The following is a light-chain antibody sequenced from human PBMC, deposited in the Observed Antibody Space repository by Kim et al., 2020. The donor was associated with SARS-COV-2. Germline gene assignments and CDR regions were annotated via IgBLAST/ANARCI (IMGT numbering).Light chain of an antibody. Sequence: SVSPGERATRSCRASQSVSSNLAWYQQKPGQAPRLLIYGASTRATGIPARFSGSGSGTEFTLTISSLQSEDFAVYHCQQYNKWQYTFGQGTKLEI. V-gene: IGKV3-15*01. J-gene: IGKJ2*01. CDR3: QQYNKWQYT. CDR1: QSVSSN. CDR2: GAS.